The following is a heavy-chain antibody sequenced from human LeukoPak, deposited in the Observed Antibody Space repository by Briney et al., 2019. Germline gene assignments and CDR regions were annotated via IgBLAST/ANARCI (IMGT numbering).Heavy chain of an antibody. V-gene: IGHV3-7*01. J-gene: IGHJ4*02. CDR2: INQDGSDK. CDR3: ARDRRRHDY. Sequence: GGSLRLSCAASGFPFSSYWMCWVRQAPGKGLEWVANINQDGSDKYYVDSVKGRFTISRDNAKNSLYLQMNSLRAEDTAVYYCARDRRRHDYWGQGTLVTVSS. CDR1: GFPFSSYW.